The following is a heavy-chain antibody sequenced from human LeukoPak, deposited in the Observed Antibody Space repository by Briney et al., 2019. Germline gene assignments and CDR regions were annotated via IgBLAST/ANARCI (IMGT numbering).Heavy chain of an antibody. V-gene: IGHV4-38-2*02. CDR2: IYHSGST. D-gene: IGHD3-16*01. CDR3: SREGVMYGDY. CDR1: GYSISSGYY. Sequence: SETLSLTCTVSGYSISSGYYWGWIRQPPGKGLEWIGSIYHSGSTYYNPSLKSRVTISVDTSKNQFSLKLSSVTAADTAVYYCSREGVMYGDYWGQGTLLTVSS. J-gene: IGHJ4*02.